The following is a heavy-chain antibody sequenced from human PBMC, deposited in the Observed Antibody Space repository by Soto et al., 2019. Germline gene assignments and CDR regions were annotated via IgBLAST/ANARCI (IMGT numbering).Heavy chain of an antibody. CDR3: ARDGGDLPFDY. CDR2: IYYSGSP. J-gene: IGHJ4*02. Sequence: QVQLQESGPGLVKPSQTLSLTCTVSGGSISSGGYYWSWIRQHPGKGLEWIGYIYYSGSPYYNPSPKSRVTRSVDTSKNQFSLKRSSVTAADTAVYYWARDGGDLPFDYWGQGTLVTVSS. V-gene: IGHV4-31*03. CDR1: GGSISSGGYY. D-gene: IGHD2-21*02.